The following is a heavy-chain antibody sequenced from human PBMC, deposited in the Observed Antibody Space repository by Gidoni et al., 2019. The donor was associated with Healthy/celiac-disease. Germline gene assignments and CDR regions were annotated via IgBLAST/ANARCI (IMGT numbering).Heavy chain of an antibody. CDR2: ISAYNGNT. D-gene: IGHD3-10*01. CDR1: GYTFTSYG. CDR3: ARNYYGSGSYPHDAFDI. Sequence: QVQLVQSGAEVKKPGASVKVSCKASGYTFTSYGISWVRQVPGQGLEWMGWISAYNGNTNYAQKLQGRVTMTTDTSTSTAYMELRSLRSDDTAVYYCARNYYGSGSYPHDAFDIWGQGTMVTVSS. J-gene: IGHJ3*02. V-gene: IGHV1-18*01.